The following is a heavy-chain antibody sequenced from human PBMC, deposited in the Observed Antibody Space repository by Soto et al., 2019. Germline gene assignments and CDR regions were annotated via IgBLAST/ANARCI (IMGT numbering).Heavy chain of an antibody. D-gene: IGHD1-26*01. CDR1: GFTFSSYA. J-gene: IGHJ4*02. CDR3: AKIVGATTSPVYFDY. V-gene: IGHV3-23*01. CDR2: ISGSGGST. Sequence: GGSLRLSCAASGFTFSSYAMSWVRQAPGKGLEWVSAISGSGGSTYYADSVKGRFTISRDNSKNTLYLQMNSLRAEDTAVYYCAKIVGATTSPVYFDYWAREPWSPSPQ.